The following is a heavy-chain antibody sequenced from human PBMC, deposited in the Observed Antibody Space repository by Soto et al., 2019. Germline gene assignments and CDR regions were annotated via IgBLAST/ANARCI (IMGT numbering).Heavy chain of an antibody. D-gene: IGHD3-10*01. CDR3: AYYGSGSSLAYYFDY. CDR2: IIPIFGTA. V-gene: IGHV1-69*13. CDR1: GGTFSSYA. J-gene: IGHJ4*02. Sequence: SVKVSCKXSGGTFSSYAISWVRQAPGQGLEWMGGIIPIFGTANYAQKFQGRVTITADESTSTAYMELSSLRSEDTAVYYCAYYGSGSSLAYYFDYWGQGTLVTVS.